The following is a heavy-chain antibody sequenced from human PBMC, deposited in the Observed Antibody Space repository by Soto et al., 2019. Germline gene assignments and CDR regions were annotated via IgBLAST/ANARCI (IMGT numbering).Heavy chain of an antibody. V-gene: IGHV3-30*18. CDR1: GFTFSSYG. Sequence: LRLSCAASGFTFSSYGMHWVRQAPGKGLEWVAVISYDGSNKYYADSVKGRFTISRDNSKNTLYLQMNSLRAEDTAVYYCAKVAAARFLGYYGMDVWGQGTTVTVSS. CDR3: AKVAAARFLGYYGMDV. CDR2: ISYDGSNK. J-gene: IGHJ6*02. D-gene: IGHD3-3*01.